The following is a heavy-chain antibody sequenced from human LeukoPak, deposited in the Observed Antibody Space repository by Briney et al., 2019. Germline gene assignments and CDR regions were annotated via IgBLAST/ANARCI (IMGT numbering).Heavy chain of an antibody. V-gene: IGHV3-23*01. CDR3: AKGGYSSGWRNYFDY. CDR2: ISGSGTGT. Sequence: GGSLRLSCAASGFTFSSYAMSWVRQAPGKGLEWVSTISGSGTGTYYADSVKGRFTISRDNSKYTLYLQMNSLRADDTAVYYCAKGGYSSGWRNYFDYWGQRTLVTVSS. D-gene: IGHD6-19*01. CDR1: GFTFSSYA. J-gene: IGHJ4*02.